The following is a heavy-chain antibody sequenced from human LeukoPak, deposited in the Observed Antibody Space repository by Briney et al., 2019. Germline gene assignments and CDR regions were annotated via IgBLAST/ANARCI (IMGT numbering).Heavy chain of an antibody. CDR3: AKTGDDYGDRDFDY. D-gene: IGHD4-17*01. V-gene: IGHV3-30-3*02. CDR2: ISYDGSNK. Sequence: GGSLRLSCAASGFTFSSYAMHWVRQAPGKGLEWVAVISYDGSNKYYADSVKGRFTISRDNSKNTLYLQMNSLRAEDTAVYYCAKTGDDYGDRDFDYWGQGTLVTVSS. CDR1: GFTFSSYA. J-gene: IGHJ4*02.